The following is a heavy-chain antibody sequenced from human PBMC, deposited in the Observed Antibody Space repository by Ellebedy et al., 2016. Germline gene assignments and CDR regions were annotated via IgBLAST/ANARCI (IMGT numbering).Heavy chain of an antibody. CDR2: ISYGGSRT. CDR3: ARGGMTTEPGFDY. CDR1: GFTFSRYG. D-gene: IGHD4-17*01. J-gene: IGHJ4*02. Sequence: GESLKISCAASGFTFSRYGMHWVRQAPGMGLEWVAIISYGGSRTYYADSVKGRFTVSRDDSKNTLYLQMNSLRAEDTAVYYCARGGMTTEPGFDYWGQGTLVTVSS. V-gene: IGHV3-30*03.